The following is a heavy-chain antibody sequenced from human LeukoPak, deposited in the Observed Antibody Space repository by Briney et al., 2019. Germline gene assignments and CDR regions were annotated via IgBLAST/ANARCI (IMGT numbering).Heavy chain of an antibody. CDR1: GGSISSYY. CDR3: ARDYYPDWYFDL. CDR2: IYYSGST. J-gene: IGHJ2*01. V-gene: IGHV4-59*08. D-gene: IGHD1-26*01. Sequence: PSETLSLTCTVSGGSISSYYWSWIRQPPGKGLEWIGYIYYSGSTNYNPSLKSRVTILVDTSKNQFSLKLSSVTAADTAVYYCARDYYPDWYFDLWGRGTLVTVSS.